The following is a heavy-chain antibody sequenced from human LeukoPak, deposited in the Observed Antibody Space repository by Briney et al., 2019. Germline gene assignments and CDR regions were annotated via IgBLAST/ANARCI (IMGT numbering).Heavy chain of an antibody. CDR2: INPNNGNT. Sequence: GASVKVSCKASGCTFTNYDINWVRQATGQGPEWMGWINPNNGNTGYAQKFQGRVTITRNTSISTAYMELSRLRSEDTAVYYCAKGSPWQLIDYWGQGTLVTV. D-gene: IGHD1-1*01. CDR3: AKGSPWQLIDY. CDR1: GCTFTNYD. V-gene: IGHV1-8*03. J-gene: IGHJ4*02.